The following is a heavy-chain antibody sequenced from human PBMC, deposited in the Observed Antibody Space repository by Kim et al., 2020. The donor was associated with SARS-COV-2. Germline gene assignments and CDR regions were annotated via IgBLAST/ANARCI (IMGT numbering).Heavy chain of an antibody. CDR1: GFTFSSYG. CDR3: AKDRYPFSLPRPFDY. CDR2: ISYDGSNK. Sequence: GGSLRLSCAASGFTFSSYGMHWVRQAPGKGLEWVAVISYDGSNKYYADSVKGRFTISRDNSKNTLYLQMNSLRAEDTAVYYCAKDRYPFSLPRPFDYWGQGTLVTVSS. D-gene: IGHD2-15*01. J-gene: IGHJ4*02. V-gene: IGHV3-30*18.